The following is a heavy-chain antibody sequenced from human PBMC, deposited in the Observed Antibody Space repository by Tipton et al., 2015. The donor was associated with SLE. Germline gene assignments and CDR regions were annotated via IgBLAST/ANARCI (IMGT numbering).Heavy chain of an antibody. D-gene: IGHD3-3*01. J-gene: IGHJ4*02. V-gene: IGHV3-30*04. CDR3: ARPHFMGDFWSGSPYYFDY. Sequence: SLRLSCAASGFTFNTYSLHWVRQAPGKGLEWVAVISYNGRNEYSADSVKGRFTISRDNSKNTLYLQMNSLRAEDTAVYYCARPHFMGDFWSGSPYYFDYWGQGTLVTVSS. CDR2: ISYNGRNE. CDR1: GFTFNTYS.